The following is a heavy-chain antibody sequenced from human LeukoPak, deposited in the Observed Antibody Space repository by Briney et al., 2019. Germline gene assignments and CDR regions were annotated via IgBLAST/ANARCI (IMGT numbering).Heavy chain of an antibody. CDR2: INHSGST. J-gene: IGHJ6*03. CDR3: ARKARNRRPLFYYYYMDV. Sequence: KPSETLSLTCAVYGGSFSGYYWSWIRQPPGKGLELIGEINHSGSTNYNPSLKSRVTISVDTSKNQFSLKLSSVTAADTAVYYCARKARNRRPLFYYYYMDVWGKGTTVTVSS. V-gene: IGHV4-34*01. CDR1: GGSFSGYY. D-gene: IGHD1/OR15-1a*01.